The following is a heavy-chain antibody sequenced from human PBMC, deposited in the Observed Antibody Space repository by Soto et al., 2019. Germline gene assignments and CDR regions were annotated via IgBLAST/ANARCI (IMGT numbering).Heavy chain of an antibody. J-gene: IGHJ4*02. V-gene: IGHV1-18*03. Sequence: QVQLVQSGAEVKKPGASVKVSCKASGYTFTSYGISWVRQAPGQGLEWVGRISTYNGNTKYAQKVQGRVTMTTDTSTSTAYMELRSRGSDDMAVYYCARDPQYSTSSQVFDYWGQGTLVTVSS. D-gene: IGHD6-6*01. CDR1: GYTFTSYG. CDR3: ARDPQYSTSSQVFDY. CDR2: ISTYNGNT.